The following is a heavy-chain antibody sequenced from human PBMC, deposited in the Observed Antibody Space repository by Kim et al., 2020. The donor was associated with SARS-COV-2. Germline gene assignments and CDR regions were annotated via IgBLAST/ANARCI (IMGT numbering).Heavy chain of an antibody. CDR3: ARLSPIVVVPAANWFDP. J-gene: IGHJ5*02. Sequence: GESLKISCKGSGYSFTSYWIGWVRQMPGKGLEWMGIIYPGDSDTRYSPSFQGQVTISADKSISTAYLQWSSLKASDTAMYYCARLSPIVVVPAANWFDPWGQGTLVTVSS. D-gene: IGHD2-2*01. CDR2: IYPGDSDT. V-gene: IGHV5-51*01. CDR1: GYSFTSYW.